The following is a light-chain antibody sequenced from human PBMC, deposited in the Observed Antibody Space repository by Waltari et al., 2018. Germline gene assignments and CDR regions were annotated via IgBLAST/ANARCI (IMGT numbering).Light chain of an antibody. J-gene: IGKJ1*01. V-gene: IGKV1-5*03. Sequence: DIQMTQSPSTLSASVGDRVTITRRASQTIRSWLAWYQHKPGKAPKLLIYKASNLESGVPSSFSGSGSGTEFTLTVSSLQPEDFATYYCQQDDSYPWTFGQGTKVEI. CDR1: QTIRSW. CDR2: KAS. CDR3: QQDDSYPWT.